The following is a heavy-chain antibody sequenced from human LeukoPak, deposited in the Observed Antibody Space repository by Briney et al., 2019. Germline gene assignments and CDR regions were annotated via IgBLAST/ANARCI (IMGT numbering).Heavy chain of an antibody. J-gene: IGHJ4*02. CDR1: GFTFSRYA. D-gene: IGHD3-22*01. CDR3: AKRSSGYYYLELLFDY. V-gene: IGHV3-23*01. CDR2: ISGSGGST. Sequence: PGGSLRLSCAASGFTFSRYAMSWVRQAPGKGLEWVSAISGSGGSTYYADSVKGRFTISRDNSKNTLYLQMNSLRAEDTAVYYCAKRSSGYYYLELLFDYWGQGTLVTVSS.